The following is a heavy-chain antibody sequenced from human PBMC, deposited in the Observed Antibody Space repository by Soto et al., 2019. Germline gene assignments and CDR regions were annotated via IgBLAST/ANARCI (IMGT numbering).Heavy chain of an antibody. CDR2: IYSGGST. CDR3: ARPTMTTVYYYYYMDV. Sequence: PGGSLRLSCAASGFTVSSNYMSWVRQAPGKGLEWVSVIYSGGSTYYADSVKGRFTISRDNSKNTLYLQMNSLRAEDTAVYYCARPTMTTVYYYYYMDVWGKGTTVTASS. D-gene: IGHD4-4*01. CDR1: GFTVSSNY. J-gene: IGHJ6*03. V-gene: IGHV3-66*04.